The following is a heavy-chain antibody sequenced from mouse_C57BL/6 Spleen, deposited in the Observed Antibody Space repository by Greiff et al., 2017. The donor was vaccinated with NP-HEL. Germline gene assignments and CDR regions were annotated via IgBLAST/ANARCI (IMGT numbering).Heavy chain of an antibody. CDR1: GYTFTDYN. CDR2: INPNNGGT. CDR3: ALYSNYDWFAY. Sequence: VQLQQSGPELVKPGASVKMSCKASGYTFTDYNMHWVKQSHGKSLEWIGYINPNNGGTSYNQKFKGKATLTVNKSSSTAYMELRSLTSEDSAVYYCALYSNYDWFAYWGQGTLVTVSA. V-gene: IGHV1-22*01. J-gene: IGHJ3*01. D-gene: IGHD2-5*01.